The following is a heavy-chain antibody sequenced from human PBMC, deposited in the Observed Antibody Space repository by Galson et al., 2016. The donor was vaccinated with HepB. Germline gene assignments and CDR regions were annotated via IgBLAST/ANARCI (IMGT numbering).Heavy chain of an antibody. CDR2: IYPGDSNT. V-gene: IGHV5-51*01. CDR3: ARAEGYFDL. CDR1: GYSFTNYW. Sequence: QSGAEVKKPGESLKVSCKGSGYSFTNYWIGWVRQMPGKGLEWMGMIYPGDSNTRYSPSFQGQVTISADNSISTAYLQVGSLRASDTAMYYCARAEGYFDLWGRGTLVTVSS. J-gene: IGHJ2*01.